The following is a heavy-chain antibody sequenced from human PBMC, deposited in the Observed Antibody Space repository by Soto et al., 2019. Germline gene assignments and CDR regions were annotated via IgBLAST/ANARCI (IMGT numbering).Heavy chain of an antibody. CDR1: GYTFTSYA. J-gene: IGHJ4*02. Sequence: ASVKVSCKASGYTFTSYAMHWVRQAPGQRLEWMGWINAGNGNTKYSQKFQGRVTITRDTSASTAYMELSSLRSEDTAVYYCARPFSDLYYYDSSGYYRGPFDYWGQGTLVTVSS. D-gene: IGHD3-22*01. CDR3: ARPFSDLYYYDSSGYYRGPFDY. V-gene: IGHV1-3*01. CDR2: INAGNGNT.